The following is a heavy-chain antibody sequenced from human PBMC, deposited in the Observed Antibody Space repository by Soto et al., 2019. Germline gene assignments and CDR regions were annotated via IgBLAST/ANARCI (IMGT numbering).Heavy chain of an antibody. V-gene: IGHV1-8*01. Sequence: VQLVQSGAEVKKPGASVKVSCKASGYTFTDYDINWFRQATGQGLEWMGWMNPNNGNTGYAQNFQGRVTMTRSTSISTAYMELSTLRSEDTAVYYCAKGPRNWGVDYWGQGTLVTVSS. CDR2: MNPNNGNT. J-gene: IGHJ4*02. D-gene: IGHD7-27*01. CDR1: GYTFTDYD. CDR3: AKGPRNWGVDY.